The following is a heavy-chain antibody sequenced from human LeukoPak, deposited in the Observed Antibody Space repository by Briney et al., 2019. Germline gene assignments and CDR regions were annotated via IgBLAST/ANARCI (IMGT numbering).Heavy chain of an antibody. J-gene: IGHJ4*02. V-gene: IGHV1-2*02. CDR3: ARDLATVATPYFDY. CDR1: GGTFSSYA. CDR2: INSNSGGT. Sequence: ASVKVSCKASGGTFSSYAISWVRQAPGQGLEWMGWINSNSGGTNYAQKFQGRVTMTRDTSITTAYMELSRLTSDDTAVYYCARDLATVATPYFDYWGQGILVTVSS. D-gene: IGHD4-23*01.